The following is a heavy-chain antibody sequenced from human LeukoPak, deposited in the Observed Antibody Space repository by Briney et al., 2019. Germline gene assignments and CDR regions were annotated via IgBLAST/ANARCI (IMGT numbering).Heavy chain of an antibody. V-gene: IGHV4-39*01. CDR1: GGSISSSTYY. CDR2: IYYSGST. D-gene: IGHD5-12*01. Sequence: SETLSLTCTVSGGSISSSTYYWGWIRQPPGKGLEWVGSIYYSGSTYYNPSLKSRVTISVDTSKNQFSLKLSSVTAADTAVYYCARFHSGYDMGEYWGPGTLVTVSS. CDR3: ARFHSGYDMGEY. J-gene: IGHJ4*02.